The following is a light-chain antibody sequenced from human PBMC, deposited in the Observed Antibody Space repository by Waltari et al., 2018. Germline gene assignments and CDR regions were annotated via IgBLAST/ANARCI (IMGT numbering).Light chain of an antibody. V-gene: IGKV3-20*01. CDR2: GAS. Sequence: ENVLTQSPGTLSLSPGARATLSFRARQSVGATYLAWYQQKPGQAPRLLIYGASTRATGIPDRFSGSGSGTDFTLTISRLEPEDVAVYYCHQSGGSGRAFGGGTKVEIK. J-gene: IGKJ4*01. CDR3: HQSGGSGRA. CDR1: QSVGATY.